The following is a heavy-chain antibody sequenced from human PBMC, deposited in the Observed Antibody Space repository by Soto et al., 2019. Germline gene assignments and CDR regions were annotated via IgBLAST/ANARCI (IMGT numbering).Heavy chain of an antibody. Sequence: GGSLRLSCVASGFTFSSYWLHWVRQAPGKGLVWVSRIKSDGSSTTYADSVRGRFTISRDNAKNSLYLQMNSLRAEDTAVYYCARDQGKTFDHWGQGTLVTVSS. J-gene: IGHJ4*02. CDR2: IKSDGSST. CDR1: GFTFSSYW. CDR3: ARDQGKTFDH. V-gene: IGHV3-74*03.